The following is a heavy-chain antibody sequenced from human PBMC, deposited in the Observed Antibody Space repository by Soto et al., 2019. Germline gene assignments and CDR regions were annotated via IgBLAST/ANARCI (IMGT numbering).Heavy chain of an antibody. CDR1: GDSISNSRFY. V-gene: IGHV4-39*07. J-gene: IGHJ5*02. CDR3: ARASLGYYDSSGYQMGWFDP. Sequence: PSETLSLTCSVSGDSISNSRFYWAWIRQPPGEGLEWIGSIYHTGNAYYNPSLKSRVTIFVDTSKNQFSLKASDTAMYYCARASLGYYDSSGYQMGWFDPWGQGTLVT. CDR2: IYHTGNA. D-gene: IGHD3-22*01.